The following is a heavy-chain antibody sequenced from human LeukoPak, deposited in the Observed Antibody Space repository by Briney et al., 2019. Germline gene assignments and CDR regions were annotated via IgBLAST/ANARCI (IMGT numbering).Heavy chain of an antibody. Sequence: ASVKVSCKVSGYTLTELSMHWVRQAPGKGLEWRGGFDPEDGETIYAQKFQGRVTMTEDTSTDTAYMELSRLRSEDTAVYYCATALTYYYDSSGYYYWGQGTLVTVSS. V-gene: IGHV1-24*01. CDR1: GYTLTELS. D-gene: IGHD3-22*01. J-gene: IGHJ4*02. CDR3: ATALTYYYDSSGYYY. CDR2: FDPEDGET.